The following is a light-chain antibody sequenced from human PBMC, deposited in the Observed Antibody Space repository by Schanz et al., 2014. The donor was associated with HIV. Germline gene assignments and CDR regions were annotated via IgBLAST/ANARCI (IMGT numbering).Light chain of an antibody. Sequence: QLVLTQSPSASASLGASVTLTCTLSSDHSTYAIAWHQQQPEKGPRHLMKLNSDGSHTKGDGIPDRFSGSSSGAERYLTISSLQSEDEADYYCQTWGTGIQVFGGGTKLTVL. CDR1: SDHSTYA. CDR3: QTWGTGIQV. CDR2: LNSDGSH. V-gene: IGLV4-69*01. J-gene: IGLJ3*02.